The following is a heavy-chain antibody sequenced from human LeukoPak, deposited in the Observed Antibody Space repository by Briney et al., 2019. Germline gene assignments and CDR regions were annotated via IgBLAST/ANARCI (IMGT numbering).Heavy chain of an antibody. CDR2: IKQDGSEK. D-gene: IGHD6-13*01. CDR1: GFTVSSNY. V-gene: IGHV3-7*01. Sequence: GGSLRLSCAASGFTVSSNYMSWVRQAPGKGLEWVANIKQDGSEKYYVDSVKGRFTISRDNAKNSLYLQMNSLRVEDTAVYYCAREAGTADYWGQGTLVTVSS. CDR3: AREAGTADY. J-gene: IGHJ4*02.